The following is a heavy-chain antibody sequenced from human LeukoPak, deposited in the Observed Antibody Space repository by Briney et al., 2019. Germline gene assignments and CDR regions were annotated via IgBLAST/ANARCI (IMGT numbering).Heavy chain of an antibody. CDR3: ARGRRCSSTSCHFESGDYYYYMDV. D-gene: IGHD2-2*01. J-gene: IGHJ6*03. CDR1: GYSFTTYD. V-gene: IGHV1-8*02. Sequence: EASVKVSCKASGYSFTTYDINRVRQATGQGLEWMGWMNPKSGYTGYAQKFQGRITFTRNTSISTAYMELSSLRSEDSAVYYCARGRRCSSTSCHFESGDYYYYMDVWGKGTTVTVSS. CDR2: MNPKSGYT.